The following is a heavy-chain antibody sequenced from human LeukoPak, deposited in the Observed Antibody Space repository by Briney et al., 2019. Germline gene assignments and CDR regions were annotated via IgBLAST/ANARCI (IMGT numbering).Heavy chain of an antibody. J-gene: IGHJ4*02. V-gene: IGHV7-4-1*02. CDR3: ARSTPTYYYDSSGYSDY. CDR2: INTNTGNP. D-gene: IGHD3-22*01. Sequence: ASVNVSCKASGYTFTSYAMNWVRQAPGQGLEWMGWINTNTGNPTYAQGFTGRFVFSLDTSVSTAYLQISSLKAEDTAVYYCARSTPTYYYDSSGYSDYWGQGTLVTVSS. CDR1: GYTFTSYA.